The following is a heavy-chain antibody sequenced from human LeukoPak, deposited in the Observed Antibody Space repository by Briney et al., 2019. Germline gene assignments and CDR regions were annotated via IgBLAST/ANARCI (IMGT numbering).Heavy chain of an antibody. J-gene: IGHJ4*02. V-gene: IGHV7-4-1*02. CDR3: ARALDSLGGLSLPDY. CDR1: GYGFSNYA. CDR2: IHPSTGNP. Sequence: ASVKVSCKTSGYGFSNYALNWVRQAPGQGLEFMGWIHPSTGNPAYAQGFSGRSVFSLDTSVTTTYLQINDLKAEDTAIYFCARALDSLGGLSLPDYWGQGTLVTVSS. D-gene: IGHD3-16*02.